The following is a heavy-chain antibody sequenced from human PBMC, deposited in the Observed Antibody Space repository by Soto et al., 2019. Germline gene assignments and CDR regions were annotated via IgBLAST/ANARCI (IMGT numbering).Heavy chain of an antibody. V-gene: IGHV4-38-2*01. Sequence: SETLSLTCVVSGYSVSDGYYLGWIRQPPGKGLEWIGSINRSEKTYYNPSLKSRLTISVDTSKNQISLTLSSVTAADTAIYYCARSGDDYGSYVDYWGQGTLVTVSA. CDR1: GYSVSDGYY. CDR3: ARSGDDYGSYVDY. D-gene: IGHD4-17*01. CDR2: INRSEKT. J-gene: IGHJ4*02.